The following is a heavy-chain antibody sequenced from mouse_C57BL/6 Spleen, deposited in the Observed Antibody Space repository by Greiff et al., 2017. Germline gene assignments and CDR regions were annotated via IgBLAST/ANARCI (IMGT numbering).Heavy chain of an antibody. J-gene: IGHJ4*01. CDR1: GYTFTSYW. CDR3: ARSAYDRGGYAMDY. D-gene: IGHD2-12*01. Sequence: QVQLQQPGAELVKPGASVKMSCKASGYTFTSYWITWVKQRPGQGLEWIGDIYPGSGSTNYNEKFKSKATLTVDTSSSTAYMQLSSLTSEDAAVYDSARSAYDRGGYAMDYWGQGTSVTVSS. CDR2: IYPGSGST. V-gene: IGHV1-55*01.